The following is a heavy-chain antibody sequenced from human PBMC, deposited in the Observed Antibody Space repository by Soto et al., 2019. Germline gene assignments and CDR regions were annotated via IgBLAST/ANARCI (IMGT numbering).Heavy chain of an antibody. D-gene: IGHD4-17*01. CDR1: GFTFSSYS. CDR2: ISSSSSYI. CDR3: ARDAYGDYVMFDY. V-gene: IGHV3-21*01. Sequence: EVQLVESGGGLVKPGGSLRLSCAASGFTFSSYSMNWVRQAPGEGLEWVSSISSSSSYIYYADSVKGRFTISRDNAKNSLYLQMNSLRAEDTAVYYCARDAYGDYVMFDYWGQGTLVTVSS. J-gene: IGHJ4*02.